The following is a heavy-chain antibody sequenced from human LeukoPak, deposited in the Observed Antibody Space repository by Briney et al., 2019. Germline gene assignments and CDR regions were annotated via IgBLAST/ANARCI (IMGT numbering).Heavy chain of an antibody. CDR1: GFTFSSYG. V-gene: IGHV3-30*02. D-gene: IGHD3-22*01. J-gene: IGHJ4*02. CDR2: IRYDGSNK. Sequence: GGSLRLSCAASGFTFSSYGMHWVRQAPGKGLEWVAFIRYDGSNKYYADSVKGRFTISRDNSKNTLYLQMNSLRAEDTAVYYCAKEALPDYYDSSGYYGFGYYFDYWGQGTLVTVSS. CDR3: AKEALPDYYDSSGYYGFGYYFDY.